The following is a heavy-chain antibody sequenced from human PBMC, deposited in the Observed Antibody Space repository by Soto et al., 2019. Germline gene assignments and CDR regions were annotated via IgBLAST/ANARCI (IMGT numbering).Heavy chain of an antibody. V-gene: IGHV3-7*01. CDR2: IKQDGSEE. D-gene: IGHD6-13*01. CDR1: GFTFSSYW. J-gene: IGHJ6*02. CDR3: ARIAASGRGWDV. Sequence: EVQLVESGGGLVQPGGSLRLSCVDSGFTFSSYWMSWVRQARVKGLEWVGNIKQDGSEENYVDSAKGRFTISRDNAKNSMYLQMNSLRAEDTAVYYCARIAASGRGWDVWGQGTTVVVSS.